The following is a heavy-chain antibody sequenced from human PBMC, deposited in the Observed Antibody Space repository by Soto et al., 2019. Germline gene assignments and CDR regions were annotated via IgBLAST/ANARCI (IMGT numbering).Heavy chain of an antibody. J-gene: IGHJ4*02. CDR1: GFTFSSYA. CDR3: ATSRYCSSTSCYGAFDY. D-gene: IGHD2-2*01. Sequence: EVQLLESGGGLVQPGGSLRLSCAASGFTFSSYAMSWVRQAPGKGLEWVSAISGSGGSTYYADSVKGRFTISRDNSKNTLYLQINSPRAEDTAVYYCATSRYCSSTSCYGAFDYWGQGTLVTVSS. CDR2: ISGSGGST. V-gene: IGHV3-23*01.